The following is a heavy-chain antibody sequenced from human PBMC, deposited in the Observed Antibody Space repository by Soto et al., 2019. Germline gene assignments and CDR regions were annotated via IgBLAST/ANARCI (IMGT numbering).Heavy chain of an antibody. V-gene: IGHV4-61*01. Sequence: KTSETLSLTCTVSGGSVSSGSYYWSWIRQPPGKGLEWIGYIYYSGSTNYNPSLKSRVTISVDTSKNQFSLKLSSVTAADTAVYYCARGSPVRNLDYWGQGTLVTVSS. D-gene: IGHD1-1*01. CDR2: IYYSGST. CDR3: ARGSPVRNLDY. CDR1: GGSVSSGSYY. J-gene: IGHJ4*02.